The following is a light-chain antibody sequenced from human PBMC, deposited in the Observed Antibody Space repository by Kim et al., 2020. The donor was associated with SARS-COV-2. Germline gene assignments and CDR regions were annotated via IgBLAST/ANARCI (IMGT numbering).Light chain of an antibody. CDR1: QSISSH. V-gene: IGKV1-39*01. CDR3: QQSYVTPFT. Sequence: DIQMTQSPSSLSASVGDRVTITCRTTQSISSHLNWYQQKPGRAPKILISAASTLQGGVPSRFSGSGSETDFTLTISSLQPKDFATYFCQQSYVTPFTFGPGTKVDIK. CDR2: AAS. J-gene: IGKJ3*01.